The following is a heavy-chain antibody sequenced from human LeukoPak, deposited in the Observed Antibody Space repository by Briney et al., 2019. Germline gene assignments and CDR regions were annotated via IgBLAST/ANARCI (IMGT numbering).Heavy chain of an antibody. J-gene: IGHJ4*02. Sequence: SETLSLTCTVSGGSISSTGYYWGWIHQPPGKGLEWIGSIYYSGSTYYNPSLKSRVTISVDTSKNQFSLKLSSVTAADTAVYYCARHSRNTFGVVVVPNYFDYWGQGTLVTVSS. CDR2: IYYSGST. CDR3: ARHSRNTFGVVVVPNYFDY. D-gene: IGHD3-16*02. V-gene: IGHV4-39*01. CDR1: GGSISSTGYY.